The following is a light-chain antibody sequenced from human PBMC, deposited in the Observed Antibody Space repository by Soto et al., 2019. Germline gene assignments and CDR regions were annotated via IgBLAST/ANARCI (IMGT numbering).Light chain of an antibody. CDR3: QQYGSSGT. CDR2: GAS. V-gene: IGKV3-20*01. J-gene: IGKJ1*01. CDR1: QTVIRN. Sequence: EIVMTQSPATLSVSPGERATLSCRASQTVIRNLAWYQQTPGQAPRLLIYGASNRATGIPDRFSGSGSGTDFTLTISRLEPEDFAVYYCQQYGSSGTFGQGTKVDIK.